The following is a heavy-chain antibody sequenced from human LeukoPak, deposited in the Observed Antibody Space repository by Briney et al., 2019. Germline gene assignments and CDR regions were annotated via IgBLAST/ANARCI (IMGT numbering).Heavy chain of an antibody. V-gene: IGHV3-53*01. J-gene: IGHJ4*02. D-gene: IGHD3-22*01. CDR3: ARVRGYYDSSGYLDY. CDR2: IYSGGST. Sequence: GGSLRLSCAASGFTVSSNYMSWVRQAPGKGLEWVSVIYSGGSTYYADSVKGRFTISRDNSKNTLHLQMNSLRAEDTAVYYCARVRGYYDSSGYLDYWGQGTLVTVSS. CDR1: GFTVSSNY.